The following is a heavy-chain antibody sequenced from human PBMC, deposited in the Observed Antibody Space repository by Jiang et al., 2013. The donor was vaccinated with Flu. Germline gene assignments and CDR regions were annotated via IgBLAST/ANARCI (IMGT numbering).Heavy chain of an antibody. D-gene: IGHD3-3*01. CDR3: ARGAGLVTIFGVSELFDY. Sequence: SLTCAVSSGSINSGDYYWTWIRQPPGKGLEWIGYIYYSETTYYNPSLRSRITISVDTSKNQFSLKLSSVTAADTAVYYCARGAGLVTIFGVSELFDYWGQGALVTVSS. CDR1: SGSINSGDYY. V-gene: IGHV4-30-4*01. J-gene: IGHJ4*02. CDR2: IYYSETT.